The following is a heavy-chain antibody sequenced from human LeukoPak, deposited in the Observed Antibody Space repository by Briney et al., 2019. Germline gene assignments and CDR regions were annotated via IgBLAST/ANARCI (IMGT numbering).Heavy chain of an antibody. V-gene: IGHV1-8*02. J-gene: IGHJ4*01. D-gene: IGHD6-13*01. Sequence: ASVKVSCKASGYTLTSYDINWVRQAPGQGLEWMGWMNPNSGNTNYAQKLQGRVTMTRNTSISTAYMELSSLRSEDAAVYYYARGARFSSSWYRLVDYGGQGTLTAVS. CDR2: MNPNSGNT. CDR3: ARGARFSSSWYRLVDY. CDR1: GYTLTSYD.